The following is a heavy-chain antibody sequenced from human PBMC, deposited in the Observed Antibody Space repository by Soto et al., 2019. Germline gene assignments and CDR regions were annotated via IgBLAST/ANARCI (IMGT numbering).Heavy chain of an antibody. CDR3: EKSANGWFSAFDI. CDR2: ISGSGGTT. D-gene: IGHD6-19*01. J-gene: IGHJ3*02. Sequence: EVQLLESGGGLVQPGGSLRLSCAASGFTFSSYAMSWVRQAPGKGLEWVSAISGSGGTTYYADSVKGRFTFSRDNSKNTLYLQMNSLRAEEAAVYYCEKSANGWFSAFDIWGVGTMVTVSS. CDR1: GFTFSSYA. V-gene: IGHV3-23*01.